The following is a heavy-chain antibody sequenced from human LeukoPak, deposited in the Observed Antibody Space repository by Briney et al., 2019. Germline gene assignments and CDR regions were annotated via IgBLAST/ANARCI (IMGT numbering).Heavy chain of an antibody. V-gene: IGHV1-46*01. CDR1: GYTFTSYY. CDR3: ARDSTHHWYFDL. D-gene: IGHD2/OR15-2a*01. J-gene: IGHJ2*01. Sequence: GASVKVSCKASGYTFTSYYMHWVRQAPGQGLEWMGIINPSGGSASYAQKFQGRVTMTRDTSTSTVYMELSSLRSEDTAVYYCARDSTHHWYFDLWGRGTLVTVSS. CDR2: INPSGGSA.